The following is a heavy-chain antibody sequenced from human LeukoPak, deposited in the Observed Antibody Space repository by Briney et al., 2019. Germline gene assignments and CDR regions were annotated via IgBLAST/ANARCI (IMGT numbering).Heavy chain of an antibody. J-gene: IGHJ4*02. CDR2: IKSKTDGGTT. D-gene: IGHD2-8*01. V-gene: IGHV3-15*01. CDR1: GFSFPYG. Sequence: GGSLRLSCEASGFSFPYGMSWVRQAPGKGLEWVGRIKSKTDGGTTDYAAPVKGRFTISRDDSKNTLYLQMNSLRVEDTAVYYCVKDNPVCEFWGQGTLVTVSS. CDR3: VKDNPVCEF.